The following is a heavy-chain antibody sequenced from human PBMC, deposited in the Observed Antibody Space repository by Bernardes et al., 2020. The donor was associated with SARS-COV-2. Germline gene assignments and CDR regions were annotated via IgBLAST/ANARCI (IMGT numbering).Heavy chain of an antibody. CDR2: ISTGGSTK. Sequence: GGSLRLSCAASGFTFSSSVMNWVRQAPGKGLEWVSYISTGGSTKYYADSVKGRFTISRDNAKNSLYLPMNSLKSEDTAVYYCSREYTYGFDSWGQGTLVTVSS. J-gene: IGHJ4*02. D-gene: IGHD5-18*01. V-gene: IGHV3-48*03. CDR3: SREYTYGFDS. CDR1: GFTFSSSV.